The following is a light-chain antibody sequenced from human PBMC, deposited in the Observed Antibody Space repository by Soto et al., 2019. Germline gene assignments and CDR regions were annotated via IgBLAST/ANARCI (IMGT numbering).Light chain of an antibody. Sequence: AIRMTQSPSSFSASTGDRVTITCRASQGISSHLAWYQLKPGKAPRLLIYTASYLESGVPSRFIGSGSGTDFTLTISFLQSADFAVYYCHQYFSYPLTFGGGTTVEIK. CDR3: HQYFSYPLT. CDR1: QGISSH. J-gene: IGKJ4*01. CDR2: TAS. V-gene: IGKV1-8*01.